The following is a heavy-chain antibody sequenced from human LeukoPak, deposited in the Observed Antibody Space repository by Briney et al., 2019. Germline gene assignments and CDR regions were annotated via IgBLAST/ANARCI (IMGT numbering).Heavy chain of an antibody. V-gene: IGHV3-23*01. D-gene: IGHD6-6*01. CDR3: ARGYSSSSWSLFDY. Sequence: GGSLRLSSAASGFTFSSYAMSWVRQAPGKGLEWVSAIKGRFTISRDNSKNTLYLQMNSLRAEDTAVYYCARGYSSSSWSLFDYWGQGTLVTVSS. J-gene: IGHJ4*02. CDR1: GFTFSSYA. CDR2: I.